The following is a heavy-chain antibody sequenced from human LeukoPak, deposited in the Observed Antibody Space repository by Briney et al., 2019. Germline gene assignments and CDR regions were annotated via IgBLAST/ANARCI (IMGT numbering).Heavy chain of an antibody. V-gene: IGHV3-21*01. CDR2: ISGGGSSI. J-gene: IGHJ4*02. CDR3: ARRRLLPAPFDY. CDR1: GFTFSSYS. D-gene: IGHD2-15*01. Sequence: GGSLRLSCAASGFTFSSYSMNWVRQAPGKGLEWVSSISGGGSSIYYADSMKGRFAISRDNAKNSLYLQIHSLRAEDTAVYYCARRRLLPAPFDYWGQGTLVTVSS.